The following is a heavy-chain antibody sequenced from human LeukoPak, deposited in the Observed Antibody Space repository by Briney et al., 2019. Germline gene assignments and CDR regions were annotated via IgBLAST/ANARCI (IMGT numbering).Heavy chain of an antibody. CDR1: GYTFTSYG. Sequence: ASVKVSCKASGYTFTSYGISWVRQAPGQGLGWMGIINPSGGSASYAQKFQGRVTMTRDMSTSTVYMELSSLRSEDTAVYYCASPIRYDYGDLYFDYWGQGTLVTVSS. CDR2: INPSGGSA. D-gene: IGHD4-17*01. V-gene: IGHV1-46*01. J-gene: IGHJ4*02. CDR3: ASPIRYDYGDLYFDY.